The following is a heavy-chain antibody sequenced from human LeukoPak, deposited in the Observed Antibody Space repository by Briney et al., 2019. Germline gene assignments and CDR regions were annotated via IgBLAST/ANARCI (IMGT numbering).Heavy chain of an antibody. D-gene: IGHD3-3*01. CDR2: INPNSGGT. V-gene: IGHV1-2*02. J-gene: IGHJ6*03. CDR3: ARGLFFSEEWLSSDGYYYYMDV. CDR1: GYTFTGYY. Sequence: ASVKVSCKASGYTFTGYYMHWVRQAPGQGLEWMEWINPNSGGTNYAQKFQGRVTMTRDTSISTAYMELSRLRSDDTAVYYCARGLFFSEEWLSSDGYYYYMDVWGKGTTVTVSS.